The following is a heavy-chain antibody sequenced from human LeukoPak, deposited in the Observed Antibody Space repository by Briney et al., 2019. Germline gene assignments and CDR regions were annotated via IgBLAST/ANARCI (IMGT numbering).Heavy chain of an antibody. CDR2: IYTSGST. CDR3: ARGRGVAARRRVWYY. V-gene: IGHV4-4*09. D-gene: IGHD6-6*01. J-gene: IGHJ4*02. CDR1: GGSISSSY. Sequence: PSETLSLTCTVSGGSISSSYWSWIRQPPGKGLEWIGFIYTSGSTNYNPSLKSPVTMSVDTSKNQFSLKLSSVTAADTAVYYCARGRGVAARRRVWYYWGQGTLVTVSS.